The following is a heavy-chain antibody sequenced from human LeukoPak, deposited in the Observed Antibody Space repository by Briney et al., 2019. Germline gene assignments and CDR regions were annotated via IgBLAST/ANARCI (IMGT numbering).Heavy chain of an antibody. Sequence: SETLSLTCTVSGGSISSSSYYWGWIRQPPGKGLEWIGSIYYSGSTYYNPSLKSRVTISVDTSKNQFSLKLSSVTAADTAVYYCARDEGYCSGGSCYSEWAFDIWGQGTMVTVSS. CDR1: GGSISSSSYY. CDR2: IYYSGST. J-gene: IGHJ3*02. CDR3: ARDEGYCSGGSCYSEWAFDI. D-gene: IGHD2-15*01. V-gene: IGHV4-39*07.